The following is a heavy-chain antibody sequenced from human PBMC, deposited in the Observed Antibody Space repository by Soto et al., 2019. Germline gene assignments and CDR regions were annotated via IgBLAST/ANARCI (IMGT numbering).Heavy chain of an antibody. Sequence: GASVKVSCKASGYTFTSYDINWVRQATGQGLEWMGWMNPNSGNTGYAQKFKGRVTMTRNTSISTAYMELSSLRSEDTAVYYCAISLSVRVTIFGVVIRPGGFDPWGQGTLVTVSS. CDR2: MNPNSGNT. D-gene: IGHD3-3*01. J-gene: IGHJ5*02. V-gene: IGHV1-8*01. CDR1: GYTFTSYD. CDR3: AISLSVRVTIFGVVIRPGGFDP.